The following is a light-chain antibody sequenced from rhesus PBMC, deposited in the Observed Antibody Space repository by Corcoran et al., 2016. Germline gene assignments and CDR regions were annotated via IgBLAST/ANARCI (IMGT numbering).Light chain of an antibody. J-gene: IGKJ3*01. Sequence: DIQMTQSPSSLSASVGDRVTITCRTSENVNNYLNWYQQKTGKAPKLLIYKASTLQSGVPSRFSGIGSGTDYTFTISSLQSEDVATYYCQHNYGTPFTFGPGTKLDIK. CDR2: KAS. V-gene: IGKV1-74*01. CDR1: ENVNNY. CDR3: QHNYGTPFT.